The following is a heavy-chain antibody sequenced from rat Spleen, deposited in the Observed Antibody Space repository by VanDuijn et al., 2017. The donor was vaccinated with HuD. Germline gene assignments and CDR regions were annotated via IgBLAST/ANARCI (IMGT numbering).Heavy chain of an antibody. J-gene: IGHJ2*01. D-gene: IGHD1-11*01. Sequence: EVQLVESGGGLVQPGRSLKLSCAASGFTFKKSVMHWIRQAPTTGLEWVASISPRGGSIYYRDSVKGRFTISRDNAKSTLYLQMDSRRSEDTATYYCATDLTGGYYFDYWGQGVMVTVSS. CDR3: ATDLTGGYYFDY. V-gene: IGHV5-19*01. CDR2: ISPRGGSI. CDR1: GFTFKKSV.